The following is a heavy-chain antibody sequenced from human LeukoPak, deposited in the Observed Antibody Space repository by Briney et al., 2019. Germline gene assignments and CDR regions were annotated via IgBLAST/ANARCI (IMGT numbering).Heavy chain of an antibody. D-gene: IGHD6-13*01. Sequence: GGSLRLSCAASGFTFSNAWMSWVRQAPGKGLEWVSAISGSGGNTYYADSVRGRFTISRDNSKNTLYLQMNSLRAEDTAIYYCAKVSWANYFDYWGQGTLVTVSS. CDR3: AKVSWANYFDY. J-gene: IGHJ4*02. V-gene: IGHV3-23*01. CDR1: GFTFSNAW. CDR2: ISGSGGNT.